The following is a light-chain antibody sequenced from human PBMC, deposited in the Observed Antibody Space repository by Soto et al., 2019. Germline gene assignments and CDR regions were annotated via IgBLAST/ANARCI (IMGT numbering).Light chain of an antibody. V-gene: IGKV1-39*01. CDR1: QSITNY. CDR3: QQSYSTPYT. J-gene: IGKJ2*01. CDR2: AIS. Sequence: DIQMTQSPSSLSASVGDRVTITCRASQSITNYLTWYQQKPGKAPKLLMYAISTLQSGVPSRFGGSGSGTEISLTISSLQPDDFATSYCQQSYSTPYTFGQGTKVDIK.